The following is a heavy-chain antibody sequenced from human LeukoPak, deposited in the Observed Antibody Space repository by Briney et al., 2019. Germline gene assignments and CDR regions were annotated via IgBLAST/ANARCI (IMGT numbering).Heavy chain of an antibody. CDR1: GFTFSSYS. D-gene: IGHD3-22*01. Sequence: GGSLRLSCAASGFTFSSYSMNWVRQAPGKGLEWVSSISSSSSYIYYADSVKGRFTISRDNAKNSLYLQMNSLRAEDTAVYYCARGVDYYYDSSGSQVYYFDYWGQGTLVTVSS. CDR2: ISSSSSYI. J-gene: IGHJ4*02. CDR3: ARGVDYYYDSSGSQVYYFDY. V-gene: IGHV3-21*01.